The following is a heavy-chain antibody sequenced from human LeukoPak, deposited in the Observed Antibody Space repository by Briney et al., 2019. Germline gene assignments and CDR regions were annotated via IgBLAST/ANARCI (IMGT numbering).Heavy chain of an antibody. CDR3: VRDGGSGSPYDF. Sequence: ASVKVSCKASGYTFTHYFAHWVQQAPGQGLQWMGWINPNTGATSYPQKFQGRVTITRDTSISTAYMELRNLRSDDTAIYYCVRDGGSGSPYDFWGQGTLVTVSS. V-gene: IGHV1-2*02. CDR2: INPNTGAT. CDR1: GYTFTHYF. J-gene: IGHJ4*02. D-gene: IGHD3-10*01.